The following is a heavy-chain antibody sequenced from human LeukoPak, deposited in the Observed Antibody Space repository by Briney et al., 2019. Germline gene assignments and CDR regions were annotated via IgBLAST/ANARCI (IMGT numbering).Heavy chain of an antibody. CDR2: ISYDGSNK. D-gene: IGHD3-9*01. V-gene: IGHV3-30*18. CDR3: AKAKRYFDWLPSYYFDY. J-gene: IGHJ4*02. Sequence: GRSLRLSCAASGFTFSSYGMHWVRQAPGKGLEWVAVISYDGSNKYYADSVKGRFTISRDNSKNTLYLQMNSLRAEDTAVYYCAKAKRYFDWLPSYYFDYWGQGTLVTVSS. CDR1: GFTFSSYG.